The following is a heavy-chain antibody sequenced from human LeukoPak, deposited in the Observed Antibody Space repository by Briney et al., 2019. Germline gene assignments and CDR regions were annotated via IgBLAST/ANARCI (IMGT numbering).Heavy chain of an antibody. V-gene: IGHV3-21*01. CDR2: ISSSSGFI. CDR3: ARVSSITGTDDY. CDR1: GFTFSSYA. Sequence: GGSLRLSCAASGFTFSSYAMSWVRQAPGKGLEWVSSISSSSGFIYYADSVKGRFTISRDNAKNSLYLQMNSLRAEDTAVYFCARVSSITGTDDYWGQGTLVTVSS. J-gene: IGHJ4*02. D-gene: IGHD1-20*01.